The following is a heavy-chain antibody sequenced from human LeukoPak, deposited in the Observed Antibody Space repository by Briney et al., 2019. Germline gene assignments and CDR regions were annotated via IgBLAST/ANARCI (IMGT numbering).Heavy chain of an antibody. CDR2: ISGSGGST. Sequence: GGSLRLSWAASGFTFSSYAMSWVRQAPGKGLEWVSAISGSGGSTYYADSVKGRFTISRDNSKNTLYLQMNSLRAEDTAVYYCAKVGRGVVVVPAAYFDYWGQGTLVTVSS. D-gene: IGHD2-2*01. CDR1: GFTFSSYA. V-gene: IGHV3-23*01. CDR3: AKVGRGVVVVPAAYFDY. J-gene: IGHJ4*02.